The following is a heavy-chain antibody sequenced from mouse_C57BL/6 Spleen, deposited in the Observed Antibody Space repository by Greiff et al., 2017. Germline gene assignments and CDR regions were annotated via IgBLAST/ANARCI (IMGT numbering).Heavy chain of an antibody. CDR2: IYPGDGDT. CDR3: ARGVTTVVASYYYAMDY. J-gene: IGHJ4*01. D-gene: IGHD1-1*01. Sequence: VQLQQSGAELVKPGASVKISCKASGYAFSSYWMNWVKQRPGKGLEWIGQIYPGDGDTNYNGKFKGKATLTADKSSSTAYMQLSSLTSEDSAVYFCARGVTTVVASYYYAMDYWGQGTSVTVSS. CDR1: GYAFSSYW. V-gene: IGHV1-80*01.